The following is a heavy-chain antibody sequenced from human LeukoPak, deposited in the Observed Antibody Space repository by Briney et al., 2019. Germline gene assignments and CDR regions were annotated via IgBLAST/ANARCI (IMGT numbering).Heavy chain of an antibody. V-gene: IGHV4-61*01. CDR3: ARVGEGYCDSSDY. J-gene: IGHJ4*02. CDR2: IYYSGST. CDR1: GGSVSSGSYY. Sequence: PSETLSLTCTVSGGSVSSGSYYWSWIRQPPGKGLEWIGYIYYSGSTNYNPSLKSRVTISVDTSKNQFSLKLSSVTAADTAVYYCARVGEGYCDSSDYWGQGTLVTVSS. D-gene: IGHD3-22*01.